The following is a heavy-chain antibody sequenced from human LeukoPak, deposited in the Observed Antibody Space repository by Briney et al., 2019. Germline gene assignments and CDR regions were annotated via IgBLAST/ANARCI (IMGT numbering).Heavy chain of an antibody. CDR3: ARERGYSGYDFAGDWFDP. J-gene: IGHJ5*02. CDR1: GGSISSGSYY. CDR2: TYTSGST. V-gene: IGHV4-61*02. D-gene: IGHD5-12*01. Sequence: SETLSLTCTVSGGSISSGSYYWSWIRQPAGKGLEWIGRTYTSGSTNYNPSLKSRVTISVDTSKNQFSLKLSSVTAADTAVYYCARERGYSGYDFAGDWFDPWGQGTLVTVSS.